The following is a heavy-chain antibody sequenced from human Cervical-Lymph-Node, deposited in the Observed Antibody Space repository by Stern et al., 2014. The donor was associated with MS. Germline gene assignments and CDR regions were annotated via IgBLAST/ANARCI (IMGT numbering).Heavy chain of an antibody. CDR1: GFTFSDSW. Sequence: EVQLVESGGGLVQPGGSLRLSCAASGFTFSDSWMHWIRQAPGKGLVWVSRMNSDGSTIDYADSVRGRFTISRDNSKNTLYLEVGSLRAEDTAVYYCAKAGSYRFDDWCQGTLVTVSS. CDR3: AKAGSYRFDD. J-gene: IGHJ4*02. D-gene: IGHD3-16*02. CDR2: MNSDGSTI. V-gene: IGHV3-74*02.